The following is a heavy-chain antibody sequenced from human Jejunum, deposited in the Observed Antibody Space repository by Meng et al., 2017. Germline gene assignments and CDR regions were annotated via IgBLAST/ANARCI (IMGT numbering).Heavy chain of an antibody. V-gene: IGHV3-23*01. Sequence: GGSLRLSCAASGFIFRSFAMSWVRQAPGKGPERISGINDSGGTTYYVDSVKGRFTISRDNSRDNSRNILYLQMASLKAEDTAVYYCARGTGSGSYSPSHSWGHGTPVT. J-gene: IGHJ5*01. D-gene: IGHD1-26*01. CDR1: GFIFRSFA. CDR2: INDSGGTT. CDR3: ARGTGSGSYSPSHS.